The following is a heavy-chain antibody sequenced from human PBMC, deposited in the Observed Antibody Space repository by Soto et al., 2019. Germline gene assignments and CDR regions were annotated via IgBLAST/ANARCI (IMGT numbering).Heavy chain of an antibody. CDR2: ISGSGGST. J-gene: IGHJ4*02. CDR1: GFTVSSNY. Sequence: EVQLVESGGGLIQPGGSLRLSCAASGFTVSSNYMSWVRQAPGKGLEWVSVISGSGGSTYYADSVKGRFTISRDNSKNTLYLQMNSLRAEDTAVYYCAKAHRQLSRGYYFDYWGQGTLVTVSS. D-gene: IGHD3-16*02. CDR3: AKAHRQLSRGYYFDY. V-gene: IGHV3-53*01.